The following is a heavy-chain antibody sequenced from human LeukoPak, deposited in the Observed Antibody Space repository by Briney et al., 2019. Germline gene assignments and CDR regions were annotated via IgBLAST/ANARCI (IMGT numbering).Heavy chain of an antibody. CDR3: ARATTVFGVVIHLNVFDI. Sequence: ASVKVSCKASGCTFTSYSISWVRQAPGQGLEWMGWISGYNGNTVYAQKLQGRVTLTTDTSTSTAYMELRGLRSDDTAVYYCARATTVFGVVIHLNVFDIWGQGTMVTVSS. CDR1: GCTFTSYS. CDR2: ISGYNGNT. J-gene: IGHJ3*02. D-gene: IGHD3-3*01. V-gene: IGHV1-18*01.